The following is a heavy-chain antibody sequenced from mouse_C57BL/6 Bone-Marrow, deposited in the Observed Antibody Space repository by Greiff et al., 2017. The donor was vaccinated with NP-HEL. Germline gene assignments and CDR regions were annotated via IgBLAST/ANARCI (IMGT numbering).Heavy chain of an antibody. CDR3: ARIRSGYYERAMDY. V-gene: IGHV8-8*01. D-gene: IGHD2-3*01. Sequence: QVTLKESGPGILQPSQTLSLTCSFSGFSLSTFGMGVGWIRQPSGKGLEWLAHIWWDDDKYYNPVLKSRLTFSKDTSKNQVFLKIANVDTADTATYYCARIRSGYYERAMDYWGQRTSVTVSS. CDR2: IWWDDDK. CDR1: GFSLSTFGMG. J-gene: IGHJ4*01.